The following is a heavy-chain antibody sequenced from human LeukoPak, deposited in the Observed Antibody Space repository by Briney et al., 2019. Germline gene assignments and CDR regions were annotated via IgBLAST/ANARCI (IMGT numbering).Heavy chain of an antibody. D-gene: IGHD1-14*01. J-gene: IGHJ5*02. Sequence: GGSLRLSCAASGSTFTSYNMNWVRQAPGKGLEWVSSISGSGDGTYYADSVKGRFTISRDNSKNILYLQMNSLRAEDTAVYYCANKPAGFDPWGQGTLVTVSS. CDR1: GSTFTSYN. CDR3: ANKPAGFDP. V-gene: IGHV3-23*01. CDR2: ISGSGDGT.